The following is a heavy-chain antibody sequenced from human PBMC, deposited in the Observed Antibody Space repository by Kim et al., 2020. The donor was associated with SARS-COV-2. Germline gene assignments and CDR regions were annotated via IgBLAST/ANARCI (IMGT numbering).Heavy chain of an antibody. D-gene: IGHD5-18*01. V-gene: IGHV4-34*01. CDR3: ARGGGYSYGAIDY. J-gene: IGHJ4*02. Sequence: YNPALTIRVTIPVDTYKNQFTLKLSSVTAADRAVYYCARGGGYSYGAIDYWGQGTLVTVSS.